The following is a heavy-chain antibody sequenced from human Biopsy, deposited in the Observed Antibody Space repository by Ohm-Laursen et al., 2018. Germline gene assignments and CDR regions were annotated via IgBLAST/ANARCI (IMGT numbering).Heavy chain of an antibody. CDR1: EFNVDRNH. Sequence: SLRLSCAASEFNVDRNHMNWVRQAPGKGLEWASMIHGSGRTEYADSVKGRFTVSRDNSKDTVYLQMNALRVDDTAMYYCAGAGGHSFWGQGALVTVSS. CDR3: AGAGGHSF. V-gene: IGHV3-66*01. D-gene: IGHD3-16*01. CDR2: IHGSGRT. J-gene: IGHJ4*02.